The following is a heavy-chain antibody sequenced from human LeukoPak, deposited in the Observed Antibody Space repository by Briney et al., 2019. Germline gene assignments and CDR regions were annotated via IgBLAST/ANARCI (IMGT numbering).Heavy chain of an antibody. J-gene: IGHJ4*02. CDR3: ARHRGYSYGPYLDY. D-gene: IGHD5-18*01. V-gene: IGHV4-59*08. CDR2: IYYSGST. Sequence: SETLSLTCTVSGGSISSYYWSWIRQPPGKGLEWIGYIYYSGSTNYNSSLKSRVTISVDTSKIQFSLKLSSVTAADTAVYYCARHRGYSYGPYLDYWGQGTLVTVSS. CDR1: GGSISSYY.